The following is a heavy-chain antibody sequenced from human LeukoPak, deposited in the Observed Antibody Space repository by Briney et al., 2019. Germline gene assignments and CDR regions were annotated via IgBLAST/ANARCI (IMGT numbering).Heavy chain of an antibody. CDR3: AGDGTVLPRPQYYFDY. J-gene: IGHJ4*02. D-gene: IGHD2/OR15-2a*01. CDR1: GGSISSSSYY. V-gene: IGHV4-39*07. Sequence: PSETLSLTCTVSGGSISSSSYYWGWIRQPPGKGLEWIGSIYYSGSTYYNPSLKSRVTISVDTSKNQFSLKLSSVTAADTAVYYCAGDGTVLPRPQYYFDYWGQGTLVTVSS. CDR2: IYYSGST.